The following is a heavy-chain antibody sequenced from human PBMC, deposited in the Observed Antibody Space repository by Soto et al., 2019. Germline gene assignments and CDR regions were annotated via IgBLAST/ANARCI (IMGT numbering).Heavy chain of an antibody. Sequence: QVQLLQSGAEVKKPGSSVRVSCEASGGTFRTYAISWVRQAPGQGLEWMGEIIPIFGTVNYAQKFQGRVTITADESTTTGDMDLRSLRSEDTAVYYCAKGAVAGTPTSYYYCGMDVWGQGTTVTVSS. J-gene: IGHJ6*02. CDR1: GGTFRTYA. CDR3: AKGAVAGTPTSYYYCGMDV. V-gene: IGHV1-69*12. D-gene: IGHD6-19*01. CDR2: IIPIFGTV.